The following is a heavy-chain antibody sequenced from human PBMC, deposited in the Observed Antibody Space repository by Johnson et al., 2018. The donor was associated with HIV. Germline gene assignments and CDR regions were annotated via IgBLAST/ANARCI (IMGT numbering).Heavy chain of an antibody. V-gene: IGHV3-20*04. J-gene: IGHJ3*02. CDR1: GFTFDDYG. CDR2: INWNGGRT. Sequence: MQLVESGGGVVRPGGSLRLSCAASGFTFDDYGMSWVRQPPGKGLEWVSGINWNGGRTGYADSVKGRLTISRDNAKNSLYLQMNSLRAEDTALYYCARAVGGSYHDAFDIWGQGTMVTVSS. D-gene: IGHD1-26*01. CDR3: ARAVGGSYHDAFDI.